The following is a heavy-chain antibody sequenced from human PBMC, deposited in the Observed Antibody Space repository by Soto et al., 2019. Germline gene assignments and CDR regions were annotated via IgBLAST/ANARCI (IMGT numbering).Heavy chain of an antibody. CDR2: IIPIFGTA. CDR3: ARDGVATTYYYYYGMDV. D-gene: IGHD5-12*01. CDR1: GGTFSSYA. J-gene: IGHJ6*02. Sequence: QVQLVQSGAEVKKPGSSVKVSCKASGGTFSSYAISWVRQAPGQGLEWMGGIIPIFGTANYAQKFQGRVTITADESTSTAYMELSSLRSEDTGVYYCARDGVATTYYYYYGMDVWGQGTTVTVSS. V-gene: IGHV1-69*01.